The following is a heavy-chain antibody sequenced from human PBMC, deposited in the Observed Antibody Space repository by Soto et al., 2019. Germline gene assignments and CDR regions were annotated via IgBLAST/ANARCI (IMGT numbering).Heavy chain of an antibody. CDR1: GFTFSSYG. J-gene: IGHJ4*02. CDR2: ISYDGSNK. CDR3: ALNSNTGSWDYFDY. Sequence: QVQLVESGGGVVQPGRSLRLSCAASGFTFSSYGMHWVRQAPGKGLEWVAVISYDGSNKYYADSVKGRFTISRDNSKNTLYLQMNSQRAEDTAVYYCALNSNTGSWDYFDYWGQGTLVTVSS. V-gene: IGHV3-30*03. D-gene: IGHD3-10*01.